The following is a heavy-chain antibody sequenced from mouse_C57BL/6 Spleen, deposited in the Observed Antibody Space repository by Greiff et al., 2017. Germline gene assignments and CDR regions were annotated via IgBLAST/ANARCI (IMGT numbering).Heavy chain of an antibody. CDR2: ISSGGSYT. V-gene: IGHV5-6*01. D-gene: IGHD2-3*01. CDR3: ARHDGYYARDY. CDR1: GFTFSSYG. J-gene: IGHJ4*01. Sequence: EVQGVESGGDLVKPGGSLKLSCAASGFTFSSYGMSWVRQTPDKRLEWVATISSGGSYTYYPDSVKGRFTISRDNAKNTLYLQMSSLKSEDTAMYYCARHDGYYARDYWGQGTSVTVSS.